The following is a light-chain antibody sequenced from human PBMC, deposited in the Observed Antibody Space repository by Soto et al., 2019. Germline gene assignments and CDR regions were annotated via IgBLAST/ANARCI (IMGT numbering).Light chain of an antibody. V-gene: IGKV3D-15*01. J-gene: IGKJ4*01. Sequence: EIVLTQSPGTLSLSPGERATLSCRASQSVGSGYLAWYQQKPGQAPRLLIYGASIRAAGIPARFSGSGSGTEFTLTISSLQSKDFAVYYCQQYNNWHPLTFGGGTKVDIK. CDR1: QSVGSGY. CDR2: GAS. CDR3: QQYNNWHPLT.